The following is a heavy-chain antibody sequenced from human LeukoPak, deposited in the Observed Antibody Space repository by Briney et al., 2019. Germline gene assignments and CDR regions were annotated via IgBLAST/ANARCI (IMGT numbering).Heavy chain of an antibody. J-gene: IGHJ6*02. Sequence: SVKVSCKASGGTFSSYAISWVRQAPGQGLEWMGRIIPILGIANYAQKFQGRVTITADKSTSTAYMELSSLRSEDTAVYYCARLTTVIHYGMDVWGQGTTVTVSS. CDR1: GGTFSSYA. V-gene: IGHV1-69*04. CDR3: ARLTTVIHYGMDV. D-gene: IGHD4-17*01. CDR2: IIPILGIA.